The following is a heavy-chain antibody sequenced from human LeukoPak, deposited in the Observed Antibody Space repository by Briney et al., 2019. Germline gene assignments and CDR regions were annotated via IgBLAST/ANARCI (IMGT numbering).Heavy chain of an antibody. V-gene: IGHV4-59*08. J-gene: IGHJ4*02. CDR2: IYSSGST. D-gene: IGHD3-10*01. CDR3: ARSIGPYYYGSGELDY. Sequence: SETLSLTCTVSGGSISGYHWTWIRQPPGKGLEWIGYIYSSGSTNYNPSLKSRVTISVDTSKNQFSLELSSVTAADTAVYYCARSIGPYYYGSGELDYWGQGTLVTVSS. CDR1: GGSISGYH.